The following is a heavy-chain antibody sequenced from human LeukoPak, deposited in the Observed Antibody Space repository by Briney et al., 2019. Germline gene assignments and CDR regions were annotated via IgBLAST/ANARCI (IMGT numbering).Heavy chain of an antibody. CDR3: ARDLGNFGRGGSYFDS. V-gene: IGHV3-11*04. CDR2: ISSSGSTT. D-gene: IGHD4-23*01. CDR1: GFTLSDHY. J-gene: IGHJ4*02. Sequence: GGSLRLSCVASGFTLSDHYMSWIRQAPGTGLEWVSYISSSGSTTYYADSVKGRFTISRDNAKNSLYLQMNSLRAEDTAVYYCARDLGNFGRGGSYFDSWGQGTLVTVSS.